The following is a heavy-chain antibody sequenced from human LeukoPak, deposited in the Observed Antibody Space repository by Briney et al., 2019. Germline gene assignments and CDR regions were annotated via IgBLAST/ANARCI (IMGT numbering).Heavy chain of an antibody. CDR3: ARPPGVIAAAGTYWYFDL. J-gene: IGHJ2*01. Sequence: GGSLRLSCAASGFTFSSYGMHWVRQAPGKGLEWVAVISYDGSNKYYADSVKGRFTISRDNSKNTLYLQMNSLRAEDTAVYYCARPPGVIAAAGTYWYFDLWGRGTLVTVSS. V-gene: IGHV3-30*03. CDR1: GFTFSSYG. CDR2: ISYDGSNK. D-gene: IGHD6-13*01.